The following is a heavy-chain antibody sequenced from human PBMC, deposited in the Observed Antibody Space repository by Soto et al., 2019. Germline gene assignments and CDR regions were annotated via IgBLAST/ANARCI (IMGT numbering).Heavy chain of an antibody. D-gene: IGHD2-2*01. CDR1: GYTFTSYY. J-gene: IGHJ6*02. Sequence: GASVKVSCKASGYTFTSYYMHWVRQAPGQGLEWMGIINPSGGSTSYAQKFQGRVTMTRDTSTSTVYMELSSLRSEDTAVYYCARGPPVVPAAITRPYYYYGMDVWGQGTTVTVSS. V-gene: IGHV1-46*01. CDR3: ARGPPVVPAAITRPYYYYGMDV. CDR2: INPSGGST.